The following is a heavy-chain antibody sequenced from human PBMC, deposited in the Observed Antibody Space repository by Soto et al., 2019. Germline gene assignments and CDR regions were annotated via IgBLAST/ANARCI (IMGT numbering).Heavy chain of an antibody. Sequence: SETLSLTCAVYGGSFSGYYWSWIRQPPGKGLEWIGEINHSGSTNYNPSLKSRVTMSVDTSKNQFSLKLSSVTAADTAVYYCARGSTTVTKYYYYYYGMDVWGQGTTVTVSS. CDR2: INHSGST. V-gene: IGHV4-34*01. J-gene: IGHJ6*02. CDR1: GGSFSGYY. D-gene: IGHD4-17*01. CDR3: ARGSTTVTKYYYYYYGMDV.